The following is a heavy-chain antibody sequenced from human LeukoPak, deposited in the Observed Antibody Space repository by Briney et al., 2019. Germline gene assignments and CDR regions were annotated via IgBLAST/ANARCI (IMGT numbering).Heavy chain of an antibody. CDR2: INPKTNGT. J-gene: IGHJ4*02. CDR3: ARSKRRGDLLDY. V-gene: IGHV1-2*02. CDR1: GGTFSGYA. Sequence: ASVKVSCKASGGTFSGYAISWVRQALGQGLEWMGWINPKTNGTNFALKFLGRVTMTRDTSISTAYMELTSLRSDDTALYYCARSKRRGDLLDYWGQGILVTVSS. D-gene: IGHD2-21*02.